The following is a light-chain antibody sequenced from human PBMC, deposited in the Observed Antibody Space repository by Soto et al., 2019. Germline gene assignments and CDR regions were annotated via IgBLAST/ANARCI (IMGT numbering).Light chain of an antibody. V-gene: IGKV3-20*01. CDR2: GAS. CDR3: QQYGSSLRT. Sequence: EIVLTQSPGTLSLSPGERATLSCRASQSLSSSYLVWYQQKPGQAPRLLIYGASSRATGIPDRFSGSGSGTDFTLTISRLEPEDFAVYYCQQYGSSLRTFGQGTKVDNK. CDR1: QSLSSSY. J-gene: IGKJ1*01.